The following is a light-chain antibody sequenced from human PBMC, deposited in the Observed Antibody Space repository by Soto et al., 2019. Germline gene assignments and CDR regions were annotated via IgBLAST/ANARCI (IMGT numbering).Light chain of an antibody. CDR1: ENMFKF. Sequence: DIQLIQSPATLSASVGDRITITCRASENMFKFLAWYQQRSGSAPNLLIYAASDLESGVPSRFSGSGSGTEFTLTIDNQQPDDFSTYYCHLDHTQAITVGGGTKVDVK. J-gene: IGKJ4*01. V-gene: IGKV1-5*01. CDR2: AAS. CDR3: HLDHTQAIT.